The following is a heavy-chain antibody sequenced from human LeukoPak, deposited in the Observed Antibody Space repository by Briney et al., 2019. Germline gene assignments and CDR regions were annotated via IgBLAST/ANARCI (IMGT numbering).Heavy chain of an antibody. J-gene: IGHJ4*02. CDR1: GYSFTSYW. CDR2: IYPGDSDT. D-gene: IGHD3-10*01. Sequence: GESLKISCKGSGYSFTSYWIGWVRQMPGKGLEWMGIIYPGDSDTRYNPSCQGRVTMSADKSINTAYLQWSTLKASDTAMYYCARHDGAYYGSGSSPFDYWGQGTLVTVSS. V-gene: IGHV5-51*01. CDR3: ARHDGAYYGSGSSPFDY.